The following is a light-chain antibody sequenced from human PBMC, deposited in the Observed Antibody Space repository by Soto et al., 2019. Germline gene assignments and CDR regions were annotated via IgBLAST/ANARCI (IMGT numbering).Light chain of an antibody. CDR3: QQYYSTPYT. J-gene: IGKJ2*01. V-gene: IGKV4-1*01. CDR1: QSVLYSSNNKNY. Sequence: DIVMTQSPDSQAVSLGERATINCKSSQSVLYSSNNKNYLAWYQQKPGQPPNLLISWASTRESVVPDRFSGSGSGTDFTLTISSLQAEDVAVYYCQQYYSTPYTFGQGTKLEIK. CDR2: WAS.